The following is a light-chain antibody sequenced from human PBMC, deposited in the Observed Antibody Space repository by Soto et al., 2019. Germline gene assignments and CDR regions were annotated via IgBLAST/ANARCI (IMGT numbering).Light chain of an antibody. V-gene: IGLV2-14*01. CDR2: EVS. Sequence: QSVLTQPASVSGSPGQSITISCTGTSSDVGGYNYVSWYQQHPGKAPKLMIYEVSNRPSGFSNRFSGSKSGNTASLTISGLQAEDEADYYCCSGAGSVVFGGGTKLTVL. CDR1: SSDVGGYNY. J-gene: IGLJ2*01. CDR3: CSGAGSVV.